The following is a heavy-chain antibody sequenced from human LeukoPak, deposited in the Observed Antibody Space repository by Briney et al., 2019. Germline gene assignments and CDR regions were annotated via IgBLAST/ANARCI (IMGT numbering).Heavy chain of an antibody. CDR2: IYPGDSDT. Sequence: GESLKISCKGSGYSFTSYWIGWVRQMPGKGLKWMGIIYPGDSDTRYSPSFQGQVTISADKSISTAYLQWSSLKASDTAIYYCARRMDDYSNSAFDYWGQGTLVTVSS. V-gene: IGHV5-51*01. CDR1: GYSFTSYW. J-gene: IGHJ4*02. CDR3: ARRMDDYSNSAFDY. D-gene: IGHD4-11*01.